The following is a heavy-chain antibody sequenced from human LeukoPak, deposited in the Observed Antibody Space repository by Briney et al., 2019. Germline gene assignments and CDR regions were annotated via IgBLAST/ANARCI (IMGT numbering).Heavy chain of an antibody. CDR1: GGSFSGYY. CDR2: IYTSGST. CDR3: AREGWVGSSQSGQIDY. J-gene: IGHJ4*02. Sequence: KTSETLSLTCAVYGGSFSGYYWSWIRQPAGKGLEWIGRIYTSGSTNYNPSLKSRVTMSVDTSKNQFSLKLSSVTAADTAVYYCAREGWVGSSQSGQIDYWGQGTLVTVSS. D-gene: IGHD6-13*01. V-gene: IGHV4-4*07.